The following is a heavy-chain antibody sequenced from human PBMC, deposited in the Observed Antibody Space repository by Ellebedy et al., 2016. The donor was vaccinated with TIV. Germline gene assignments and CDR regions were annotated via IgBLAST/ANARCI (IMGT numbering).Heavy chain of an antibody. CDR2: ISGSGGNT. CDR3: AKDRTPGDGYWVFDN. J-gene: IGHJ4*02. D-gene: IGHD5-18*01. CDR1: GLTFSSHA. Sequence: GESLKISCAASGLTFSSHAMSWVRQAPGKGLEWVSSISGSGGNTYYADSVKGRFTISRDNSKDTLYLQVNSLRAEDTAVYFCAKDRTPGDGYWVFDNWGQGTLVTVSS. V-gene: IGHV3-23*01.